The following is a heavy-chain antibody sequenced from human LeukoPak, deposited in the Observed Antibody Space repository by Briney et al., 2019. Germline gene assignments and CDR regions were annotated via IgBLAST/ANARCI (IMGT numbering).Heavy chain of an antibody. Sequence: KPGGSLRLSCAASGFTFSDAWMNWVRQAPGKGLEWVGPIKSKTDGGTTDYAAPVKGRFTISRDDSKNTLFLQMNSLKTEDTAVYYCTHYTVTTSFDYWGQGTLVTVSS. J-gene: IGHJ4*02. CDR3: THYTVTTSFDY. CDR2: IKSKTDGGTT. D-gene: IGHD4-11*01. CDR1: GFTFSDAW. V-gene: IGHV3-15*07.